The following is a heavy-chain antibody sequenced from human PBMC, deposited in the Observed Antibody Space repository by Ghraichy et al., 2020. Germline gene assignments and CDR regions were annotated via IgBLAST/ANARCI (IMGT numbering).Heavy chain of an antibody. J-gene: IGHJ3*02. D-gene: IGHD3-16*01. CDR2: IYTSGST. CDR3: ARDGPIWGTPSPSI. V-gene: IGHV4-4*07. CDR1: GGSISSYY. Sequence: SETLSLTCTVSGGSISSYYWSWIRQPAGKGLEWIGRIYTSGSTNYNPSLKSRVTMSVDTSKNQFSLKLSSVTAADTAVYYCARDGPIWGTPSPSIWGRGTMVTVSS.